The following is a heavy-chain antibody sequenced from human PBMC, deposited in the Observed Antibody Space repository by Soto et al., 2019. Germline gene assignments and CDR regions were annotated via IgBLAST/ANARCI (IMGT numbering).Heavy chain of an antibody. D-gene: IGHD7-27*01. V-gene: IGHV4-59*08. CDR2: IYYSGST. CDR3: ARLGKFYYFDY. CDR1: GGSISSYY. J-gene: IGHJ4*02. Sequence: SETLSLTCTVSGGSISSYYWSWIRQPPGKGLEWIGYIYYSGSTNYNPSLKSRVTISVDTSKNQFSLKLSSVTAADTAVYYCARLGKFYYFDYWGQGTLVTVSS.